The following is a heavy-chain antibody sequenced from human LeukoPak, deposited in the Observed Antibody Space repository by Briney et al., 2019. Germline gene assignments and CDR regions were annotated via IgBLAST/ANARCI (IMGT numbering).Heavy chain of an antibody. D-gene: IGHD3-10*01. CDR3: ARHSGPPYYFDY. CDR2: IYYSGST. J-gene: IGHJ4*02. V-gene: IGHV4-39*01. Sequence: PSETQSLTCTVSGGSISSSSYYWGWIRQPPGKGLEWIGSIYYSGSTYYNPSLKSRVTISVDTSKNQFSLKLSSVTAADTAVYYCARHSGPPYYFDYWGQGTLVTVSS. CDR1: GGSISSSSYY.